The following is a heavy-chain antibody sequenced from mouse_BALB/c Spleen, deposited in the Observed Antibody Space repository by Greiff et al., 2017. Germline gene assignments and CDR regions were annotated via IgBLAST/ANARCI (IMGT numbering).Heavy chain of an antibody. Sequence: VQLQQSGPGLVKPSQSLSLTCTVTGYSITSDYAWNWIRQFPGNKLEWMGYISYSGSTSYNPSLKSRISITRDTSKNQFFLQLNSVTTEDTATYYCARTAYYYYGSSYVGYYAMDYWGQGTSVTVSS. CDR2: ISYSGST. V-gene: IGHV3-2*02. CDR1: GYSITSDYA. CDR3: ARTAYYYYGSSYVGYYAMDY. D-gene: IGHD1-1*01. J-gene: IGHJ4*01.